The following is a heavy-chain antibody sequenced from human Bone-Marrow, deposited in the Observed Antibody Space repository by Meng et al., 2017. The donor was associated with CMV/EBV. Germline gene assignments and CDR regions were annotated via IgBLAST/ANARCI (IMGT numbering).Heavy chain of an antibody. CDR2: IIPILGIA. J-gene: IGHJ4*02. CDR3: ARGRRWLQLGTGYYFDY. V-gene: IGHV1-69*02. Sequence: SVKVSCTASGGTFSSYTISWVRQAPGQGLEWMGRIIPILGIANYAQKFQGRVTITADKSTSTAYMELSSLRSEDTAVYYCARGRRWLQLGTGYYFDYWGQGTLVTVSS. D-gene: IGHD5-24*01. CDR1: GGTFSSYT.